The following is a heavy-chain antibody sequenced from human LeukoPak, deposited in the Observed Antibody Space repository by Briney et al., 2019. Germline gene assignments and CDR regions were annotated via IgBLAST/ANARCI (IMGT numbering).Heavy chain of an antibody. Sequence: SETLSLTCTVSGVSISSYYWSWIRQPAGKGLEWTGRIYTSGSSNYNPSLKSRVTISVDTSKKQFSLKLNSVTAADTAVYYCANLSIDYWGQGILVTVSS. V-gene: IGHV4-4*07. J-gene: IGHJ4*02. CDR2: IYTSGSS. D-gene: IGHD3-16*02. CDR3: ANLSIDY. CDR1: GVSISSYY.